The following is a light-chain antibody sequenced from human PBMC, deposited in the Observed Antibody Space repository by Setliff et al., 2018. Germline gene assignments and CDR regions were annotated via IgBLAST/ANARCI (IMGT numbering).Light chain of an antibody. Sequence: QSALTQPASVSGSPGQSITISCSGTSSDVGSYDFVSWYQQHPGKAPKLIIHDVTNRPSGVSNRFSGSKSGNTASLTISGLQVEDEADYYCSSYTSNTVVFAAGTKVTVL. CDR3: SSYTSNTVV. J-gene: IGLJ1*01. CDR2: DVT. V-gene: IGLV2-14*03. CDR1: SSDVGSYDF.